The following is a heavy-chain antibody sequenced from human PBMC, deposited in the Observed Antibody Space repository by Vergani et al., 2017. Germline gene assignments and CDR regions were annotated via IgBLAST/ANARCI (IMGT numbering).Heavy chain of an antibody. D-gene: IGHD4-23*01. CDR3: ARGAWATVGTVDY. CDR1: GGSFSGYY. J-gene: IGHJ4*02. V-gene: IGHV4-34*01. CDR2: INHSGST. Sequence: QVQLQQWGAGLLKPSETLSLTCAVYGGSFSGYYWSWIRQPPGKGLEWIGEINHSGSTNYNPSRKSRVTISVDTSKNQFSLKLSSVTAADTAVYYCARGAWATVGTVDYWGQGTLVTVSS.